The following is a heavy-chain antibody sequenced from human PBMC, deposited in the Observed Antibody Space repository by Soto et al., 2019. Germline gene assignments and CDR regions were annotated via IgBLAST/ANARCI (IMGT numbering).Heavy chain of an antibody. D-gene: IGHD4-17*01. J-gene: IGHJ5*01. Sequence: GGSLRLSCAASGFTFIAYNVNWVRQPPGKGLEWVSSITSSSSSIYYADSLKGRFTISRDNAKNSLYLQMNSLRAEDTAVYYCASQYGDNGWFDSWGQGTLVTVSS. CDR2: ITSSSSSI. CDR3: ASQYGDNGWFDS. CDR1: GFTFIAYN. V-gene: IGHV3-21*06.